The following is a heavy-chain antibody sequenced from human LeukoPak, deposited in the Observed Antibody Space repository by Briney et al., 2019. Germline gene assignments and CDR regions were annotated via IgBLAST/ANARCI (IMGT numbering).Heavy chain of an antibody. CDR3: ARRNSYYYYLDV. J-gene: IGHJ6*03. CDR1: GFTFSDYY. V-gene: IGHV3-11*01. Sequence: PGGSLRLSCAASGFTFSDYYMSWIRQAPGKGLEWVSHISSSGSIIYYADSVKGRFTISRDNAKNSLYLQMNSLRAEDTAVYYCARRNSYYYYLDVRGKRTTVTISS. CDR2: ISSSGSII.